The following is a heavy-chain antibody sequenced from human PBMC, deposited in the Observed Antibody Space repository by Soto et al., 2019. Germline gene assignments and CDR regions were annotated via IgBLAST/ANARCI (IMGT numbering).Heavy chain of an antibody. Sequence: GGSMRLCCAASGFTCDDYCMSWVRHAQGKGLEWVSGINWNGGSTGYADSVKGRFTISRDNAKNSLYLQMNSLRAEDTALYYCARWGDIVVVPDAVGYYYYGMDVWGQGTTVTVSS. D-gene: IGHD2-2*01. CDR2: INWNGGST. CDR3: ARWGDIVVVPDAVGYYYYGMDV. CDR1: GFTCDDYC. J-gene: IGHJ6*02. V-gene: IGHV3-20*04.